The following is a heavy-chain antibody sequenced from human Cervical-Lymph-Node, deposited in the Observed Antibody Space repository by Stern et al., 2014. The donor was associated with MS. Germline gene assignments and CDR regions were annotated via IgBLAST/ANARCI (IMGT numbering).Heavy chain of an antibody. V-gene: IGHV4-59*11. J-gene: IGHJ4*02. Sequence: VQLVESGPGLVKPSETLSLTCTVSGASISSHYWSWIRQPPGKGLEWIGYISDSGNTNYNPSLKSRVTISVDTSKTHLSLKLTSVTAADTAVYYCARDLTSAAGYFDYWGQGTLVTVSS. CDR2: ISDSGNT. D-gene: IGHD6-13*01. CDR1: GASISSHY. CDR3: ARDLTSAAGYFDY.